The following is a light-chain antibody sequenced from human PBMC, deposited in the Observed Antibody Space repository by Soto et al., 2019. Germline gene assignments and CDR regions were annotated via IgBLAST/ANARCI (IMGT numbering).Light chain of an antibody. CDR1: QSVTFSY. CDR3: HQSGDSPT. CDR2: GAS. Sequence: EIVLTQSPGTLSLSPGERATLSCRASQSVTFSYLAWYQQKPGQAPRLLIFGASTRATGIPDRFRGSGSGTDFTLTITRLEPEDFGVYYCHQSGDSPTFGQGTKVDI. J-gene: IGKJ1*01. V-gene: IGKV3-20*01.